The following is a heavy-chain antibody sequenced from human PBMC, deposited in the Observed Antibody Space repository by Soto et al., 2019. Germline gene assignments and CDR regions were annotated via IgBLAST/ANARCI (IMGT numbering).Heavy chain of an antibody. CDR3: ARSKTRMITFGGVIVAPLFDY. Sequence: PSETLSLTCAVYGGSFSGYYWSWIRQPPGKGLEWIGEINHSGSTNYNPSLKSRVTISVDTSKNQFSLKLSSVTAADTAVYYCARSKTRMITFGGVIVAPLFDYWGQGTLVTVYS. V-gene: IGHV4-34*01. J-gene: IGHJ4*02. D-gene: IGHD3-16*02. CDR1: GGSFSGYY. CDR2: INHSGST.